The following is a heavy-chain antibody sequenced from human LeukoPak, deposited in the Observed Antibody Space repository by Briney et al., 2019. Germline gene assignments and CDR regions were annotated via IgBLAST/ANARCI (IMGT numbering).Heavy chain of an antibody. CDR2: IIPIFGTA. D-gene: IGHD5-18*01. J-gene: IGHJ4*02. CDR3: ARDPSVDTAIGFDY. V-gene: IGHV1-69*06. Sequence: PVKVSCKASGGTFSSYAISWVRQAPGQGLEWMGGIIPIFGTANYAQKFQGRVTITADKSTSTAYMELRSLRSGDTAVYYCARDPSVDTAIGFDYWGQGTLVTVSS. CDR1: GGTFSSYA.